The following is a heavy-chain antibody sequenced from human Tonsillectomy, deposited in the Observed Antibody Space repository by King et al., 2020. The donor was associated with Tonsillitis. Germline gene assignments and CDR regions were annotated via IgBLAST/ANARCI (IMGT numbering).Heavy chain of an antibody. CDR3: AREDYESGRFAIDV. Sequence: VQLVESGGGLVQPGGSLRLSCAVSGFRVKNSYMSWVRQAPGKGLEWVSLIYSGDTTYYADSVKGRFTIPTDTSKNKGYLQMNSLRAEDTAVYYCAREDYESGRFAIDVGGQGTMVTVSS. J-gene: IGHJ3*01. CDR1: GFRVKNSY. V-gene: IGHV3-66*01. D-gene: IGHD3-10*01. CDR2: IYSGDTT.